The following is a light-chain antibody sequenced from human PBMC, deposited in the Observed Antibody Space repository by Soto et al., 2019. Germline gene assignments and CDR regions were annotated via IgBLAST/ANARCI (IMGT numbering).Light chain of an antibody. CDR2: DAS. Sequence: DIQMTQSPSTLSASVGDRVTITCRASQDTNNWLAWYQQKPGNAPKFLIYDASSLQSGVSSRFSGSGSGREFTLTISSLQPDDFGTYYCQQYKSRRTFGQGTKVEIK. V-gene: IGKV1-5*01. CDR1: QDTNNW. J-gene: IGKJ1*01. CDR3: QQYKSRRT.